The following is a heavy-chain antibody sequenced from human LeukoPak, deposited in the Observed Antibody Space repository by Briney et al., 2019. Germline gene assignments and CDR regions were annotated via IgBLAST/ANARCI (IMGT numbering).Heavy chain of an antibody. D-gene: IGHD4-17*01. V-gene: IGHV4-34*01. CDR1: GGSFSGYY. CDR3: ARGLTVTTDYYCGMDV. CDR2: INHSGST. Sequence: SETLSLTCAVYGGSFSGYYWSWIRQPPGKGLEWIGEINHSGSTNYNPPLKSRVTISVDTSKNQFSLKLSSVTAADTAVYYCARGLTVTTDYYCGMDVWGQGTTVTVSS. J-gene: IGHJ6*02.